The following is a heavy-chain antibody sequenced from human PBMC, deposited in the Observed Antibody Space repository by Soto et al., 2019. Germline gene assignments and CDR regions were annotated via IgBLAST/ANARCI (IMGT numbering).Heavy chain of an antibody. Sequence: QVQLVESGGGVVQPGTSLRLSCAASGFLFRNYAMHWVRQSPAKGLEWLAVISFDGANIFYAGAAKGRFTISRDNSKQTLYLQLDSLRPEDTGVYCCARDPYGGYIFDSWGQGTQVTLSS. J-gene: IGHJ4*02. D-gene: IGHD5-12*01. CDR2: ISFDGANI. CDR3: ARDPYGGYIFDS. CDR1: GFLFRNYA. V-gene: IGHV3-30-3*01.